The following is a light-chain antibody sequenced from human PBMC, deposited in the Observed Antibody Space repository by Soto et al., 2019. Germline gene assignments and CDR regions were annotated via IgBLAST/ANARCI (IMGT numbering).Light chain of an antibody. CDR3: PQCYRTSWT. Sequence: DIQMTQSPSSLSASVGDRVTITCRASQSISSYLHWYQQKPGKAPKLLIYAASSLQSGVPSRFSGSGSGTDFSVTITSLHTEELETYYCPQCYRTSWTFGQGTKVEIK. V-gene: IGKV1-39*01. CDR2: AAS. CDR1: QSISSY. J-gene: IGKJ1*01.